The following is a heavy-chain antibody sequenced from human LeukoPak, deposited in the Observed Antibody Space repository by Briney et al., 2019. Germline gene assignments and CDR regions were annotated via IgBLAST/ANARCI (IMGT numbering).Heavy chain of an antibody. CDR1: GYTFTGYY. CDR3: ARDRAVSGGSRRYYYYYMDV. CDR2: INPNSGGT. Sequence: ASVKVSCKASGYTFTGYYMHWVRQAPGQGLEWMGWINPNSGGTNYAQKFQGRVTMTRDTSISTAYMELSRLRSEDTAVYYCARDRAVSGGSRRYYYYYMDVWGKGTTVTISS. J-gene: IGHJ6*03. V-gene: IGHV1-2*02. D-gene: IGHD2-15*01.